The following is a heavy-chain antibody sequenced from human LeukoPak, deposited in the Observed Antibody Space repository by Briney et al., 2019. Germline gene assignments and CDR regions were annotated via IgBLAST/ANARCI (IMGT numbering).Heavy chain of an antibody. Sequence: GASVKVSCKASGYTFTSYGISWVRQAPGQGLEWMGWISAYNGNTNYAQKLQGRVTMTTDTSTSTAYMELRGLRSDDTAVYYCARAGLYYYDSSGQLTDYWGQGTLVTVSS. CDR3: ARAGLYYYDSSGQLTDY. J-gene: IGHJ4*02. CDR2: ISAYNGNT. V-gene: IGHV1-18*01. D-gene: IGHD3-22*01. CDR1: GYTFTSYG.